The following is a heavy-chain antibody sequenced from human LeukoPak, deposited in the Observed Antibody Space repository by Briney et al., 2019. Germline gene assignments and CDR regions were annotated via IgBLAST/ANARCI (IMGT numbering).Heavy chain of an antibody. CDR3: AHEFPCGGDCYGYFYYYGMDV. CDR2: IIPIFGIA. V-gene: IGHV1-69*04. J-gene: IGHJ6*02. D-gene: IGHD2-21*02. CDR1: GGTFSSYA. Sequence: GASVKVSCKPSGGTFSSYAISWVRQAPGQGLEWMGRIIPIFGIANYAQKFQGRVTITADKFTSTAYMELSSLRSEDTAVYYCAHEFPCGGDCYGYFYYYGMDVWGQGTTVTVSS.